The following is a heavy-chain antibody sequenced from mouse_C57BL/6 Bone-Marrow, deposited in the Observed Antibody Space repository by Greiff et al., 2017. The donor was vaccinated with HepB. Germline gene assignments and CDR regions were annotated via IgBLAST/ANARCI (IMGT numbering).Heavy chain of an antibody. V-gene: IGHV1-52*01. J-gene: IGHJ1*03. CDR1: GYTFTSYW. Sequence: QVQLKQPGAELVRPGSSVKLSCKASGYTFTSYWMHWVKQRPIQGLEWIGNIDPSDSETHYNQKFKDKATLTVDKSSSTAYMQLSSLTSEDSAVYYCASWGITTVVAHWYFDVWGTGTTVTVSS. CDR2: IDPSDSET. D-gene: IGHD1-1*01. CDR3: ASWGITTVVAHWYFDV.